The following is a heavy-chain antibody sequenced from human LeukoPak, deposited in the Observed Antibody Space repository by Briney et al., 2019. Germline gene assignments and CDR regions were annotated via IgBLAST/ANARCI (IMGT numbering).Heavy chain of an antibody. CDR1: GFTFSSYS. CDR3: AKRHYYDVSGHGLSFDY. CDR2: ISSSSSYI. V-gene: IGHV3-21*04. D-gene: IGHD3-22*01. Sequence: PGGSLRLSCAASGFTFSSYSMNWVRQAPGKGLEWVSSISSSSSYIYYADSVKGRFTISRDNAKNSLYLQMNSLRAEDTAVYYCAKRHYYDVSGHGLSFDYWGQGTLVAVSS. J-gene: IGHJ4*02.